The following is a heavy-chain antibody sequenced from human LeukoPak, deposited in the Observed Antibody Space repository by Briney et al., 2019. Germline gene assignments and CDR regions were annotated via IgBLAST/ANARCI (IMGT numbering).Heavy chain of an antibody. CDR1: GGSFSGYY. CDR2: INHSGST. V-gene: IGHV4-34*01. Sequence: SETLSLTCAVYGGSFSGYYWSWIRQPPGKGLEWIGEINHSGSTNYNPSLKSRVTISVDTSKNQFSLKLSSVTAADTAVYYCARGEFEEWLRVFDYWGQGTLVTVSS. D-gene: IGHD5-12*01. CDR3: ARGEFEEWLRVFDY. J-gene: IGHJ4*02.